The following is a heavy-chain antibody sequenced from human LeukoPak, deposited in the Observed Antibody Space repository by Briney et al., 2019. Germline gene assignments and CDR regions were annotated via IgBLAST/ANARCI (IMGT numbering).Heavy chain of an antibody. Sequence: GGSLRLSCAASGFTFDDYGMSWVRQAPGKGLEWVSGINWNGGSIGYADSVKGRFTISRDNAKNSLYLQVNSLRAEDTALYYCAKDSTTGSGWYSYYYYYMDVWGKGTTVTISS. V-gene: IGHV3-20*04. J-gene: IGHJ6*03. CDR1: GFTFDDYG. CDR3: AKDSTTGSGWYSYYYYYMDV. D-gene: IGHD6-19*01. CDR2: INWNGGSI.